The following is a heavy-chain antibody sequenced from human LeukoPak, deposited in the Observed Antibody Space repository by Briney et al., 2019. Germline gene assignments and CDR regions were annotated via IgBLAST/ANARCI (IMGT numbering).Heavy chain of an antibody. CDR3: ARDRGPSTTVTTRYYYYYYYMDV. CDR1: GGSISSYY. J-gene: IGHJ6*03. Sequence: NTSETLSLTCTVSGGSISSYYWSWIRQPAGKGLEWIGRIYTSGSTNYNPSLKSRVTMSVDTSKNQFSLKLSSVTAADTAVYYCARDRGPSTTVTTRYYYYYYYMDVWGKGTTVTVSS. D-gene: IGHD4-11*01. CDR2: IYTSGST. V-gene: IGHV4-4*07.